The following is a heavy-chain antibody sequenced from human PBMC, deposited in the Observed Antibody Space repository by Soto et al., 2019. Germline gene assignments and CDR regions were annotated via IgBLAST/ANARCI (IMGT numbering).Heavy chain of an antibody. CDR1: GDTFGVYW. CDR3: VRQLGNPSMHIIDS. D-gene: IGHD3-16*01. CDR2: IYPDDCDT. J-gene: IGHJ4*02. V-gene: IGHV5-51*01. Sequence: EALKISFKASGDTFGVYWSGGVRQMPGKGLEWMGNIYPDDCDTSNNPSFEGRVTVSDDKSTKTACVQWSSLKVSVTAIYYCVRQLGNPSMHIIDSWGQGTPVTVSS.